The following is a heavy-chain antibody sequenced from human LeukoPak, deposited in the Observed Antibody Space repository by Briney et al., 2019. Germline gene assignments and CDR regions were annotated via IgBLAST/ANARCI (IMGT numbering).Heavy chain of an antibody. D-gene: IGHD3-16*02. CDR3: ATSYYDYVWGSYRPFDY. CDR2: FDPEDGET. J-gene: IGHJ4*02. Sequence: APVKVSCKVSGYTLTELSMHWMRQAPGKGLEWMGGFDPEDGETIYAQKFQGRVTMTEDTSTDTAYMELSSLRSEDTAVYYCATSYYDYVWGSYRPFDYWGQGTLVTVSS. V-gene: IGHV1-24*01. CDR1: GYTLTELS.